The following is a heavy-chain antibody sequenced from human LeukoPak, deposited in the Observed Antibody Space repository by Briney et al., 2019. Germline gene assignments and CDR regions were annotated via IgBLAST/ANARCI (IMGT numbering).Heavy chain of an antibody. CDR1: EFIFNRSW. CDR3: ARGSSAGASLRHDY. V-gene: IGHV3-7*01. CDR2: IKQDGSEE. D-gene: IGHD1-26*01. Sequence: GGSLRLSCAASEFIFNRSWMSWVRQAPGKGLEWVANIKQDGSEENFVDSVKGRFTISRDNAKKSLYLQMNSLRAEDTAVYYCARGSSAGASLRHDYWGQGTLVTVSS. J-gene: IGHJ4*02.